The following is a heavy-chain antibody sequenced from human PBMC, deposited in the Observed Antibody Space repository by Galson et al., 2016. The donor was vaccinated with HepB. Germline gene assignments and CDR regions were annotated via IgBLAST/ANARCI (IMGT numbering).Heavy chain of an antibody. V-gene: IGHV4-39*01. Sequence: SETLSLTCTVSGGSITSSSYYWGWIRQPPGKGLEWIGNIYYSGSDYYNLSLKSRLTISVDTPKNQFSLRLTSVNAADTAVYYCASQTRDCSGVTCLNWFDPWGQGTLVTVSS. CDR2: IYYSGSD. CDR3: ASQTRDCSGVTCLNWFDP. D-gene: IGHD2-15*01. CDR1: GGSITSSSYY. J-gene: IGHJ5*02.